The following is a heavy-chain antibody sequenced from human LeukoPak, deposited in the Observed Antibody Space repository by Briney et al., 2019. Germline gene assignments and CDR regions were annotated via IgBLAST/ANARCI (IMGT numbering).Heavy chain of an antibody. CDR2: IRYDGSNK. CDR1: GFTFSSYG. D-gene: IGHD3-22*01. CDR3: ARATRGYDSSGYHYVSLDY. J-gene: IGHJ4*02. V-gene: IGHV3-30*02. Sequence: PGGSLRLSCAASGFTFSSYGMHWVRQAPGKGLEWVAFIRYDGSNKYYADSVKGRFTISRDNAKNSLYLQMNSLRAEDTAVYYCARATRGYDSSGYHYVSLDYWGQGTLVTVSS.